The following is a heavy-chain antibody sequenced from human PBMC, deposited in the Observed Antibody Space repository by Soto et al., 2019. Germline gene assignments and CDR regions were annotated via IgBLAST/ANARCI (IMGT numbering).Heavy chain of an antibody. Sequence: SETLSLTCTVSGGSISSYYWSWIRQPPGKGLEWIGYIYDSGSTNYNPSLKSRVTISVDTSKNQFSLKLSSVTAADTAVYYCARDLEYLHCLDPWGQGTLVTVSS. CDR1: GGSISSYY. CDR2: IYDSGST. CDR3: ARDLEYLHCLDP. V-gene: IGHV4-59*01. J-gene: IGHJ5*02.